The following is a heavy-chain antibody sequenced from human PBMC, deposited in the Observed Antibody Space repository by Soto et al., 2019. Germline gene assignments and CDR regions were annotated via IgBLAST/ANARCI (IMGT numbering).Heavy chain of an antibody. J-gene: IGHJ4*02. V-gene: IGHV4-61*01. CDR2: IHYSGST. Sequence: SETLSLTCTVSGGSVSSGSHYWSWIRQPPGKGLEWIGYIHYSGSTNYNPSLKSRVIISVDTSKNQFSPKLSSVTAADTAMYYCARGYYGSGSGGYYFDYWGQGTLVTVSS. CDR1: GGSVSSGSHY. CDR3: ARGYYGSGSGGYYFDY. D-gene: IGHD3-10*01.